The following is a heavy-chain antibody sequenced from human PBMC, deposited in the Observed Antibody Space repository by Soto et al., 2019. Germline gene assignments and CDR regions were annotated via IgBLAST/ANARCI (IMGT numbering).Heavy chain of an antibody. Sequence: GGSLRLSCAASGFTFSSYAMSWVRQAPGKGLEWVSAISGSGGSTYYADSVKGRFTISRDNSKNTLYLQMNSLRAEDTAVYYCAKYYGGNTPKISYFDYWGQGTLVTVSS. CDR3: AKYYGGNTPKISYFDY. CDR1: GFTFSSYA. CDR2: ISGSGGST. D-gene: IGHD4-17*01. J-gene: IGHJ4*02. V-gene: IGHV3-23*01.